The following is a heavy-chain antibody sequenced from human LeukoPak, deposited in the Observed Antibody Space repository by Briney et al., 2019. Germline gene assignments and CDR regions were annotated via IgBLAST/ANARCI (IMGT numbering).Heavy chain of an antibody. CDR2: ISYMGDHR. Sequence: GGSLRLSCTASGFTFSDCDMNWFRQAPGKGLQWVSSISYMGDHRYYADSAKGRFTISRDNAKNSLYLQTDNLRADDTAVYYCGKAFPPLRVAAAGDYWGQGTLVTVSS. J-gene: IGHJ4*02. D-gene: IGHD6-25*01. CDR3: GKAFPPLRVAAAGDY. V-gene: IGHV3-21*06. CDR1: GFTFSDCD.